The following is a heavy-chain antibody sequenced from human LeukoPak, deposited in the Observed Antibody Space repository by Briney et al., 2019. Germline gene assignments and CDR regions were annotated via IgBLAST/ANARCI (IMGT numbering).Heavy chain of an antibody. Sequence: ASVKVSCKASGYTFTSYGISWVRQAPGQGLEWMGWISAYNGNTNYAQKLQGRVTMTTDTSTSTAYMELRSLRSDDTAAYYCAGDLPVTVYWFDLWGQGTLVTVSS. V-gene: IGHV1-18*01. CDR2: ISAYNGNT. D-gene: IGHD4-17*01. CDR3: AGDLPVTVYWFDL. CDR1: GYTFTSYG. J-gene: IGHJ5*02.